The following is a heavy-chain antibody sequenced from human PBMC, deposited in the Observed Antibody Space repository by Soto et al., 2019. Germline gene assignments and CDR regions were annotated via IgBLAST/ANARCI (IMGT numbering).Heavy chain of an antibody. CDR1: GFTVSSNY. J-gene: IGHJ6*02. CDR3: ARDKGGYSGYETNYYYYYGMDV. CDR2: TYSGGST. V-gene: IGHV3-53*02. D-gene: IGHD5-12*01. Sequence: EVQLVETGGGLIQPGGSLRLSCAASGFTVSSNYMSWVRQAPGKGLEWVSVTYSGGSTYYADSVKGRFTISRDNSKNTLYLQMNSLRAEDTAVYYCARDKGGYSGYETNYYYYYGMDVWGQGTTVTVSS.